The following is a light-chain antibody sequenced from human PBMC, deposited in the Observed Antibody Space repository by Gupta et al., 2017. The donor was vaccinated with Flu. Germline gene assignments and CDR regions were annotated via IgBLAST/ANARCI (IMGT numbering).Light chain of an antibody. Sequence: QSALTQPASVSGSLGQSITVSCTGTRTNIGDYNSVSWYQQHPGKAPELVIYEVSSRPSGVSNRFSGSKSGNTASLTISGLQAENEADYYCGSYISSSTPWVFGGGTKLTVL. CDR1: RTNIGDYNS. CDR3: GSYISSSTPWV. J-gene: IGLJ3*02. CDR2: EVS. V-gene: IGLV2-14*01.